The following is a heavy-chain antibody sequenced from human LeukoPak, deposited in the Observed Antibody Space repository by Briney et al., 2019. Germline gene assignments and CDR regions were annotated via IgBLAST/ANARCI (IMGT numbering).Heavy chain of an antibody. CDR2: INHSGRT. D-gene: IGHD3-9*01. CDR3: ARGETYYDILTGYRAWFDP. Sequence: PSETLSLTCAVYGGSFSGYYWSWIRQPPGKGLEWIGEINHSGRTNYNPSLKSRVTISVDTSKNQFSLKMSSVTAADKAVYYCARGETYYDILTGYRAWFDPWGQGTLVTVSS. CDR1: GGSFSGYY. J-gene: IGHJ5*02. V-gene: IGHV4-34*01.